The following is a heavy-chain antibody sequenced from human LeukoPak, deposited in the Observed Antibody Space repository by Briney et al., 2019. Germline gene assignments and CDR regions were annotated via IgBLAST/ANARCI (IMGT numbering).Heavy chain of an antibody. V-gene: IGHV1-2*02. D-gene: IGHD3-10*01. CDR3: ATLVRGSNSYYPY. CDR1: GYPFNDYY. Sequence: GASVRVSCKGSGYPFNDYYMHWIRQARGQRPEWIGWTNPNTGDTNYPQKFQGRVTMTTDTSISTAYMDLSRLSSDDTAVYYCATLVRGSNSYYPYWGQGTLVTVSS. J-gene: IGHJ4*02. CDR2: TNPNTGDT.